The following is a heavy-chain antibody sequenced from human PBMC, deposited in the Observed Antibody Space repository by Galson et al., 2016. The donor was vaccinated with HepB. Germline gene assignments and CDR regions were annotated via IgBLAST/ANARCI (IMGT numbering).Heavy chain of an antibody. CDR2: INPNSGGT. J-gene: IGHJ5*02. V-gene: IGHV1-2*02. Sequence: SVKVSCKASGYTFTAYYMHWVRQAPGQGLEWMGWINPNSGGTNYAQKFQGRVTMTRNTSISTSYVELSRLRSDDTAVDYCARAPYGGRWFDPWGQGTLVTVSS. CDR1: GYTFTAYY. D-gene: IGHD4-23*01. CDR3: ARAPYGGRWFDP.